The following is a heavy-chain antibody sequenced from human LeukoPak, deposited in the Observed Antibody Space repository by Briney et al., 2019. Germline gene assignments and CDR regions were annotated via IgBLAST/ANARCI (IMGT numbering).Heavy chain of an antibody. CDR2: INHSGST. V-gene: IGHV4-34*01. D-gene: IGHD4-11*01. Sequence: SETLSLTCAVYGGSFSDYYWSWIRQPPGKGLEWIGEINHSGSTNYNPSLKSRVTISVDTSKNQSSLKLSSVTAADTAVYYCARGPTVTTLHYYYYGMDVWGQGTTVTVSS. CDR1: GGSFSDYY. CDR3: ARGPTVTTLHYYYYGMDV. J-gene: IGHJ6*02.